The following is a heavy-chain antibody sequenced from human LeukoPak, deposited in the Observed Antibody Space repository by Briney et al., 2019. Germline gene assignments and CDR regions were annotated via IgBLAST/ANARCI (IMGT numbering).Heavy chain of an antibody. CDR2: IDASGRNT. V-gene: IGHV3-23*01. CDR1: GFTFSNFG. Sequence: GGSLRLSCAASGFTFSNFGMAWVRQAPGKGLEWVSAIDASGRNTHYAGSVKGRFSISRDNSKNTLILQMNSLRVEDTAVYYCAKPLMRDRWFGESWGQGTLVTVSS. J-gene: IGHJ5*02. CDR3: AKPLMRDRWFGES. D-gene: IGHD3-10*01.